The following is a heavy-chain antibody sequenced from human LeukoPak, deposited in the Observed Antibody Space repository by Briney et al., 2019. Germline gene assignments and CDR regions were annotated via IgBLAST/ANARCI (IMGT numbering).Heavy chain of an antibody. J-gene: IGHJ6*02. D-gene: IGHD3-22*01. CDR1: GFTFSSYD. V-gene: IGHV3-13*01. CDR3: ARVPTLYYYDSSGYKNLYYYYGMDV. Sequence: PGKSLRLSCAASGFTFSSYDMHWVRHATGKGLEWVSAIGTAGDTYYPGSVKGRFTISRENAKNSLYLQMNSLRAEDTAVYYCARVPTLYYYDSSGYKNLYYYYGMDVWGQGTTVTVSS. CDR2: IGTAGDT.